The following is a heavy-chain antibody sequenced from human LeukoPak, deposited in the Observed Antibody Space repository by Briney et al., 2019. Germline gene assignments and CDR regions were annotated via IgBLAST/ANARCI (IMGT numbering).Heavy chain of an antibody. CDR1: GFTFSSYS. V-gene: IGHV3-21*01. J-gene: IGHJ5*02. CDR3: ARVRSTVGP. CDR2: ISSSSSYI. D-gene: IGHD4-11*01. Sequence: PGGSLRLSCAASGFTFSSYSMNWVRQAPGKGLEWVSSISSSSSYIYYADSVKGRFTISRDNAKNALYLQMNGLRAEDTAVYYCARVRSTVGPWGQGTLVTVSS.